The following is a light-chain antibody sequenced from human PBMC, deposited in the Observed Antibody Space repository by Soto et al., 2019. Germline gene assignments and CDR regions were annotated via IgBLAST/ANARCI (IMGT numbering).Light chain of an antibody. CDR1: QSVSNNY. V-gene: IGKV3-20*01. CDR3: QQYVSSPLT. J-gene: IGKJ4*01. CDR2: GAS. Sequence: EIVFTQTPSTPSLSPGEGRTLSCRASQSVSNNYLAWYQQKNGQAHRXXISGASSRATAIPDRFSAIVSGTDLTLNLCRLEPEDGEVYDGQQYVSSPLTFCGGTKVDIK.